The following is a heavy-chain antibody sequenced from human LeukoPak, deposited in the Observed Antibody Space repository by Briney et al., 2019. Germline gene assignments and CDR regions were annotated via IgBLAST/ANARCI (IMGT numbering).Heavy chain of an antibody. CDR3: AKDTVKVTTIRRVPHYMDV. CDR2: ISGSDGST. J-gene: IGHJ6*03. D-gene: IGHD5-12*01. V-gene: IGHV3-23*01. Sequence: PGGSLRLSCAASGFTFSSYAMSWVRQAPGKGLEWVSGISGSDGSTNYADSVKGRFTISRENSKNTLYLQMNSLRAEDTAVYYCAKDTVKVTTIRRVPHYMDVWGKGTTATISS. CDR1: GFTFSSYA.